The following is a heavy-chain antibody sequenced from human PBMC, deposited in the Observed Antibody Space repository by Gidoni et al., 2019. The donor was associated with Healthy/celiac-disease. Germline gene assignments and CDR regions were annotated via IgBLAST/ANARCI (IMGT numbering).Heavy chain of an antibody. V-gene: IGHV4-4*02. D-gene: IGHD6-19*01. Sequence: QVQLQESGPGLVKPSGTLSLTCAVSGGSISSSNWWSWVRQPPGKGLEWMGEIYHSGSTNYNPSLKSRVTISVDKSKNQFSLKLSSVTATDTAVYYCARVTNRVGYSSGWTEPFDYWGQGTLVTVSS. J-gene: IGHJ4*02. CDR2: IYHSGST. CDR1: GGSISSSNW. CDR3: ARVTNRVGYSSGWTEPFDY.